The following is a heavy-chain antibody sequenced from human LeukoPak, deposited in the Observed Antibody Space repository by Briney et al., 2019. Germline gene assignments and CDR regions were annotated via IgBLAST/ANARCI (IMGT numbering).Heavy chain of an antibody. CDR3: ARGGAYGMMGY. J-gene: IGHJ4*02. CDR1: GFTFSSYG. V-gene: IGHV3-30*03. D-gene: IGHD4-17*01. CDR2: ISYDGSNK. Sequence: GGSLRLSCAASGFTFSSYGMHWVRQAPGKGLEWVAVISYDGSNKYYADSVKGRFTISRDNAKNSLYLHMNSLRGDDTAIYYCARGGAYGMMGYWGQGTLVTVSS.